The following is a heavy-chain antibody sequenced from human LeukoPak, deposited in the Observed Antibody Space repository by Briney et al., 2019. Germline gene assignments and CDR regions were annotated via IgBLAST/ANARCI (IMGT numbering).Heavy chain of an antibody. CDR1: GYILTNNW. J-gene: IGHJ4*02. V-gene: IGHV5-51*01. CDR3: ARQDGAAKYYFDY. Sequence: HGESLKISCKVSGYILTNNWIGWVRQVPGKGLEWMGLIYPGYSDAKYSPSFQGQVTFSVDKSISTAYLQWSSLKASDTAIYYCARQDGAAKYYFDYWGQGTLVTVSS. D-gene: IGHD2-15*01. CDR2: IYPGYSDA.